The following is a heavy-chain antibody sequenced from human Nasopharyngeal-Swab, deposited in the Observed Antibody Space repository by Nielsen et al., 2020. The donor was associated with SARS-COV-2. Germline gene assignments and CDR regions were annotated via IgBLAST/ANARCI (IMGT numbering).Heavy chain of an antibody. CDR3: ARAYDFWSGYYTAFDY. J-gene: IGHJ4*02. D-gene: IGHD3-3*01. CDR2: INAGNGNT. Sequence: WVRQAPGQRLEWMGWINAGNGNTKYSQKFQGRVTMTRDTSTSTVYMELSSLRSEDTAVYYCARAYDFWSGYYTAFDYWGQGTLVTVSS. V-gene: IGHV1-3*01.